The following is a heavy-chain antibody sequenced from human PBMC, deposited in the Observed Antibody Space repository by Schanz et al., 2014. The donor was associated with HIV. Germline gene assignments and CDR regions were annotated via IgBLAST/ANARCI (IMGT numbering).Heavy chain of an antibody. CDR2: ISWNSGSI. D-gene: IGHD5-12*01. CDR3: AKGGGWLHSWLDY. CDR1: GFTFSSYG. V-gene: IGHV3-9*01. Sequence: VQLVESGGGVVQPGRSLRLSCAASGFTFSSYGMHWIRQAPGKGLEWVSGISWNSGSIGYAESVKGRFTISRDNAKNSLYLQMNSLRAEDTAVYYCAKGGGWLHSWLDYWGQGTLVTVSS. J-gene: IGHJ4*02.